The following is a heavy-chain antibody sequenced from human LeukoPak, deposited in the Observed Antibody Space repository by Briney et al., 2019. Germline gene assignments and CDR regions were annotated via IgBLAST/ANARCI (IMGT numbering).Heavy chain of an antibody. D-gene: IGHD6-13*01. V-gene: IGHV1-69*13. CDR1: GYTFTSYG. CDR2: IIPIFGTA. J-gene: IGHJ4*02. CDR3: AIIAAAGTAGILSGPFDY. Sequence: GASVKVSCKASGYTFTSYGISWVRQAPGQGLEWMGGIIPIFGTANYAQKFQGRVTITADESTSTAYMELSSLRSEDTAVYYCAIIAAAGTAGILSGPFDYWGQGTLVTVSS.